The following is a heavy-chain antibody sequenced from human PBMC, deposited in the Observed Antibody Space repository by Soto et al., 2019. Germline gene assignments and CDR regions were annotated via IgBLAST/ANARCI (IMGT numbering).Heavy chain of an antibody. V-gene: IGHV3-23*01. CDR2: INSGGGIT. J-gene: IGHJ5*02. CDR1: GVNFSDHG. D-gene: IGHD3-16*01. CDR3: ARDGAPNWFDP. Sequence: LRLPCTVSGVNFSDHGIRWVPQAPGKGLDWVSSINSGGGITDYADSVKGRFTISRDNSKNTLHLQMNSLRAEDTAVYYCARDGAPNWFDPWGQGTLVTVSS.